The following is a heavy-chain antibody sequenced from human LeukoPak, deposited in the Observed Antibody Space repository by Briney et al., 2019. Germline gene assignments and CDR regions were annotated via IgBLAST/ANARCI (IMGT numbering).Heavy chain of an antibody. D-gene: IGHD1-26*01. CDR3: ARGDEWELAVDF. CDR2: IKPNGGDT. V-gene: IGHV1-2*02. CDR1: GYSFSGYY. J-gene: IGHJ4*02. Sequence: ASVTVSCKASGYSFSGYYINWVRQAPGQGLDWMGWIKPNGGDTNYPQKFRARITMTRDTSISTVYMELKSLTSDDTAVYYCARGDEWELAVDFWGQGTLVTVSS.